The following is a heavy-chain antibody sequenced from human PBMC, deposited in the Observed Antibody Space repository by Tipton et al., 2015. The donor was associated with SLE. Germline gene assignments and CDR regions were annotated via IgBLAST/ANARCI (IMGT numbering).Heavy chain of an antibody. CDR2: IIPILGIA. J-gene: IGHJ4*02. D-gene: IGHD6-13*01. CDR1: GDTFRSHT. Sequence: QLVQSGAEVKKPGSSVKVSCKASGDTFRSHTISWVRQAPGQGLEWMGRIIPILGIANYAQKFQGRVTITADISTSTAYMELSSLRSEDTAVYYCARRDSSSWYEDYWGQGTLVTVSS. CDR3: ARRDSSSWYEDY. V-gene: IGHV1-69*09.